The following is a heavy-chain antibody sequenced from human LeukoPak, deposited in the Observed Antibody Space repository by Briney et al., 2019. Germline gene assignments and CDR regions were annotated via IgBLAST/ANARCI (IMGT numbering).Heavy chain of an antibody. CDR2: ISSSGSTI. Sequence: GGSLRLSCAASGFIFSDYYMSWIRQAPGKGLEWVSYISSSGSTIYYADSVKGRFTISRDNAKNSLYLQMNSLRAEDTAVYYCTTWNTVAAFDHWGQGTLVTVSS. CDR3: TTWNTVAAFDH. J-gene: IGHJ4*02. D-gene: IGHD2-21*01. CDR1: GFIFSDYY. V-gene: IGHV3-11*01.